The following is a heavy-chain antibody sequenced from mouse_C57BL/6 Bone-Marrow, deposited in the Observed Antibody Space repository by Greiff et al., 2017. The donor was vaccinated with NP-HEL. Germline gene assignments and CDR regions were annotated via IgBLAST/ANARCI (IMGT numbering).Heavy chain of an antibody. D-gene: IGHD2-5*01. CDR2: IDPANGNT. V-gene: IGHV14-3*01. J-gene: IGHJ3*01. CDR3: ARYYYSNYGFAY. Sequence: EVMLVESVAELVRPGASVKLSCTASGFNIKNTYMHWVKQRPEQGLEWIGRIDPANGNTKYAPKFQGKATITADTSSNTAYLQLSSLTSEDTAIYYCARYYYSNYGFAYWGQGTLVTVSA. CDR1: GFNIKNTY.